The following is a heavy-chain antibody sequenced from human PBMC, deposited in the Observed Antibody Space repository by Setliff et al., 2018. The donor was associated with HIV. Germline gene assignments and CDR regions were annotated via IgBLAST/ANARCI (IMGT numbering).Heavy chain of an antibody. J-gene: IGHJ4*02. CDR2: IYYTGDT. Sequence: SETLSLTCSVSGGSITNGDHYWAWIRQSPGKGLEWIGYIYYTGDTYYSSSFESRVVISLDTSNNQLSLRVRSVTAADTALYFCARMSISASVYFDYWGQGTLVTVSS. CDR1: GGSITNGDHY. CDR3: ARMSISASVYFDY. V-gene: IGHV4-30-4*08. D-gene: IGHD2-2*01.